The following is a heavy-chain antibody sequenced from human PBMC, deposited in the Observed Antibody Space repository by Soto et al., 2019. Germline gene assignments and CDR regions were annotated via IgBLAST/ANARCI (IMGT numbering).Heavy chain of an antibody. CDR3: ARRRDSSSWVYYYYGMDV. CDR1: GGSISSSNW. V-gene: IGHV4-4*02. J-gene: IGHJ6*02. CDR2: IYHSGST. Sequence: SETLSRTCAVSGGSISSSNWWSWVRQPPGKGLEWIGEIYHSGSTNYNPSLKSRVTISVDKSKNQFSLKLSSVTAADTAVYYCARRRDSSSWVYYYYGMDVWGQGTTVTVSS. D-gene: IGHD6-6*01.